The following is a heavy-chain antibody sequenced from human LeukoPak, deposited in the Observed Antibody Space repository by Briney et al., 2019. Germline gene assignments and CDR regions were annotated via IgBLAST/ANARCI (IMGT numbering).Heavy chain of an antibody. J-gene: IGHJ4*02. D-gene: IGHD1-7*01. CDR3: AREDDWNYEDY. CDR2: IKQDGSEK. V-gene: IGHV3-7*01. CDR1: GFTFSSYW. Sequence: GGSLRLSCVVSGFTFSSYWMSWVRQAPGKGLEWVANIKQDGSEKYYVNSVKGRFTISRDNAKNSLYLQMNSLRAEDTAIYYCAREDDWNYEDYWGQGTLVTVSS.